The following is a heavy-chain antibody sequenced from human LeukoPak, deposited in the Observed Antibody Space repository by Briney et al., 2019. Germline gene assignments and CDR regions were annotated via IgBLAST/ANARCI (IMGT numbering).Heavy chain of an antibody. CDR1: GGSISSGSYY. J-gene: IGHJ5*02. CDR2: IYYSGST. Sequence: SQTLSLTCTVSGGSISSGSYYWSWIRQPPGKGLVWIGYIYYSGSTNYNPSLKSRVTISVDTSKNQFSLKLSSVTAADTAVYYCARGSIWFDPWGQGTLVTVSS. V-gene: IGHV4-61*01. CDR3: ARGSIWFDP. D-gene: IGHD4-11*01.